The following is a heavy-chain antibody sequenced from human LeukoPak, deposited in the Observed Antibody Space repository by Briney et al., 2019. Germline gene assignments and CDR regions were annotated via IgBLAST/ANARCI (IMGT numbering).Heavy chain of an antibody. J-gene: IGHJ4*02. CDR2: ISYSSSYI. D-gene: IGHD2-15*01. CDR3: ARFPLSFVQDSLFDF. CDR1: GFTFSGYG. V-gene: IGHV3-21*01. Sequence: SGGSLRLSCAASGFTFSGYGMTWVRQAPGKGLEWVSSISYSSSYIYYADSVQGRFTTSRDNAENSLSLQMDSLKADDTAVYYFARFPLSFVQDSLFDFWGQGTRVTVSS.